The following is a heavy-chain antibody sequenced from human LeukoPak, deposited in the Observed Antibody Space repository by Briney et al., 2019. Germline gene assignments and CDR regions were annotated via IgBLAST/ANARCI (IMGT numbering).Heavy chain of an antibody. CDR2: IVPILDIA. D-gene: IGHD2-2*01. V-gene: IGHV1-69*04. CDR1: GGTFSSYA. J-gene: IGHJ4*02. Sequence: SVKVSCKASGGTFSSYAISWVRQAPGQGLEWMGRIVPILDIANYAQKFQGRVTITADKSTTTAYMELSSLRFEDTAVYYCARDTLGYCSSSSCYELRGWGQGTLVTVSS. CDR3: ARDTLGYCSSSSCYELRG.